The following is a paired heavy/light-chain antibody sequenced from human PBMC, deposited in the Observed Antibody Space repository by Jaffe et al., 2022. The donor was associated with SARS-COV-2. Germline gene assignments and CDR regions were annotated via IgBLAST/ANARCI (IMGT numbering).Heavy chain of an antibody. CDR1: GFAFNTLA. V-gene: IGHV3-64D*06. J-gene: IGHJ3*02. CDR3: VRGLWSGYTDAFDM. Sequence: EVQLVESGGGLVQPGGSLRLSCSASGFAFNTLAMYWVRQAPGKGLEYVSAISRDGGSTSYADFVRGRFTISRDNSDNTLYLQMTSLRNEDTAAYYCVRGLWSGYTDAFDMWGQGTVVTVSS. D-gene: IGHD3-3*01. CDR2: ISRDGGST.
Light chain of an antibody. V-gene: IGLV1-40*01. CDR2: RNS. CDR1: SSNIGARFD. Sequence: QSVLTQPPSVSGAPGQRVIISCTGSSSNIGARFDVHWYQHLPGTAPKLLIFRNSIRPSGVPDRFSGSKSGTSASLAITGLQAEDEADYYCQSYDSSLGASLFGGGTKVTVL. J-gene: IGLJ2*01. CDR3: QSYDSSLGASL.